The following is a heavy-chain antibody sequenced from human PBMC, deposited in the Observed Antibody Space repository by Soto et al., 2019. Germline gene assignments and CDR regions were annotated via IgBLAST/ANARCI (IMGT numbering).Heavy chain of an antibody. CDR1: GCSISSGGYY. D-gene: IGHD2-2*01. CDR3: ARDIVLVPAARYNWFDP. J-gene: IGHJ5*02. Sequence: SETLSLTCTVSGCSISSGGYYWSWIRQHPGKGLEWIGYIYYSGSTYYNPSLKSRVTISVDTSKNQFSLKLSSVTAADTAVYYCARDIVLVPAARYNWFDPWGQGTLVTVSS. V-gene: IGHV4-31*03. CDR2: IYYSGST.